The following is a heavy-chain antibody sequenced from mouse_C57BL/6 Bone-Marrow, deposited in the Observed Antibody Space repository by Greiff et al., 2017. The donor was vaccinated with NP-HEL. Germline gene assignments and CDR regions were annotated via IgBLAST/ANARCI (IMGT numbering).Heavy chain of an antibody. V-gene: IGHV1-69*01. CDR3: ALYYYGAMDY. CDR1: GYTFTSYW. J-gene: IGHJ4*01. CDR2: IDPSDSYT. Sequence: VQLQESGAELVMPGASVKLSCTASGYTFTSYWMHWVKQRPGQGLEWIGEIDPSDSYTNYNQKFKGKSTLTVDKSSSTAYMQLSSLTSEDSAVYYSALYYYGAMDYWGQGTSVTVSS. D-gene: IGHD1-1*01.